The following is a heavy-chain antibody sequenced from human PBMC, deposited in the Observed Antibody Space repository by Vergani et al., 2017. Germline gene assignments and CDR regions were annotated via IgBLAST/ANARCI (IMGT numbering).Heavy chain of an antibody. D-gene: IGHD1-26*01. Sequence: QVQLVESGGGVVQSGRSLRLSCAASRFTSSNYAMHWVRQAPGKGLEWVAVISYDGRNKYYADSVKGRFTISRDNSKNTLYLQMNSLRAEDTAVYYCARDLQGATDAFDIWGQGTMVTVSS. CDR2: ISYDGRNK. CDR1: RFTSSNYA. J-gene: IGHJ3*02. V-gene: IGHV3-30*04. CDR3: ARDLQGATDAFDI.